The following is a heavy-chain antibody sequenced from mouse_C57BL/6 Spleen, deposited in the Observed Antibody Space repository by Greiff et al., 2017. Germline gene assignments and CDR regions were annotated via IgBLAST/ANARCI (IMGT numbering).Heavy chain of an antibody. CDR2: INPSTGGT. CDR3: ARDWDQGSFDY. Sequence: EVQLQQSGPELVKPGASVKISCKASGYSFTGYYMNWVKQSPEKNLEWIGEINPSTGGTTYNQKFKAKATLTVDKSSSTAYMQLKSLTSEDSAVYYCARDWDQGSFDYWGQGTTLTVSS. CDR1: GYSFTGYY. J-gene: IGHJ2*01. D-gene: IGHD4-1*01. V-gene: IGHV1-42*01.